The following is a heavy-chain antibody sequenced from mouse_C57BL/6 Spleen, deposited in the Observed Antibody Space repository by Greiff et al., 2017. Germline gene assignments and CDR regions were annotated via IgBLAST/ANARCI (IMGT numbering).Heavy chain of an antibody. CDR3: ARHSQLGGDY. CDR2: IDPSDSYT. J-gene: IGHJ2*01. V-gene: IGHV1-50*01. D-gene: IGHD4-1*02. CDR1: GYTFTSYW. Sequence: QVQLQQPGAELVKPGASVKLSCKASGYTFTSYWMQWVKQRPGQGLEWIGEIDPSDSYTNYNQKFKGKATLTVDTSSSTAYMQLSSLTSEDSAVYYCARHSQLGGDYWGQGTTLTVSS.